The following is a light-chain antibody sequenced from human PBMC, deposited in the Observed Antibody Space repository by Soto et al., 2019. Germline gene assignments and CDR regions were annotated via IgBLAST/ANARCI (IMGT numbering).Light chain of an antibody. V-gene: IGKV3-11*01. CDR2: DAS. J-gene: IGKJ5*01. CDR3: QQRSIWPIT. CDR1: QSVSIY. Sequence: EIVLTQSPATLSLSPWERATLSCRASQSVSIYLSWYQQKPGQAPRLLIYDASNRATGIPARFSGSGSGTDFTLTISSLEPEDFAVYYCQQRSIWPITFGQGTRLEIK.